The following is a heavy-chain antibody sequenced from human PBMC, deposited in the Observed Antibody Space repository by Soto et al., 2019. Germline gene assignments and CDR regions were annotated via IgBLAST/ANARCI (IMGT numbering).Heavy chain of an antibody. CDR3: ARQIYDSDTGPNFQYYFDS. CDR1: GYSFTNDR. CDR2: IVPSDSQT. Sequence: GESLTISCKGLGYSFTNDRIGWVRQKRREGLEWMGRIVPSDSQTYYSPSFRGHVTISVTKSITTVFLQWSSLRASDTAMYYCARQIYDSDTGPNFQYYFDSWGQGTPVTVSS. D-gene: IGHD3-22*01. V-gene: IGHV5-10-1*01. J-gene: IGHJ4*02.